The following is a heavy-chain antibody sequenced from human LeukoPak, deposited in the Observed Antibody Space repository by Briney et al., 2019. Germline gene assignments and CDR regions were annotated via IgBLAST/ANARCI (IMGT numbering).Heavy chain of an antibody. Sequence: GGSLRLSCAASGFTFITYSMNWVRQSPGKGLEWISYISSGSNTIYYADSVKGRFTISGDNARNSLFLQMNSLGAEDTAVYYCARRVGATYYFDWWGQGTLVTVSS. CDR3: ARRVGATYYFDW. D-gene: IGHD1-26*01. V-gene: IGHV3-48*01. CDR1: GFTFITYS. CDR2: ISSGSNTI. J-gene: IGHJ4*02.